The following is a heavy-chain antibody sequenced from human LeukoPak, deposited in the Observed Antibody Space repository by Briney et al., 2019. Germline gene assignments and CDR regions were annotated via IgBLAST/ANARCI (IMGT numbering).Heavy chain of an antibody. CDR3: ARGVRIAVAGYIDY. J-gene: IGHJ4*02. D-gene: IGHD6-19*01. CDR2: IYGGGDT. Sequence: GGSLRLSCAASGFTVSNNYMSWVRQAPGKGLEWVSAIYGGGDTYYTDSVKGRFTISRDNSKNTLYLQMNSLRAEDTAVYYCARGVRIAVAGYIDYWGQGTLVTVSS. CDR1: GFTVSNNY. V-gene: IGHV3-66*01.